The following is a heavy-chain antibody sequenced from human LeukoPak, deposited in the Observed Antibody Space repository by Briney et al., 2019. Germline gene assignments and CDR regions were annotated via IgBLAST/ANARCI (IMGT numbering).Heavy chain of an antibody. D-gene: IGHD3-9*01. CDR2: INPNSGGT. V-gene: IGHV1-2*02. CDR1: GYTFTGYY. CDR3: ARAREVLHYYDILGYYGMDV. Sequence: ASVKVSCKASGYTFTGYYMHWVRQAPGQGGEGRGWINPNSGGTNYAQKFQGRVTITRDTSISTAYMELSRLRSDDTAVYYCARAREVLHYYDILGYYGMDVWGQGTTVTVSS. J-gene: IGHJ6*02.